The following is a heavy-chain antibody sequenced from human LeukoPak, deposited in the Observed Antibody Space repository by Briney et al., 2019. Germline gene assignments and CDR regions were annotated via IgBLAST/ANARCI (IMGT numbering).Heavy chain of an antibody. CDR2: INPYTGGT. CDR1: GYTLTDYY. V-gene: IGHV1-2*02. D-gene: IGHD5-18*01. Sequence: ASVKVSCKASGYTLTDYYLYWVRQAPGQRPEWMGWINPYTGGTNYAQKFQGRVTMTRDTSIATTYMELTGLTSDDSAIYFCAKDREAGYSYGSVDYWGQGTLVTVSS. CDR3: AKDREAGYSYGSVDY. J-gene: IGHJ4*02.